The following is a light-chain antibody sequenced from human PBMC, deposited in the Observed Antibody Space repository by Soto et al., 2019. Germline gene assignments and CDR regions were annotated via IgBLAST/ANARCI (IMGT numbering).Light chain of an antibody. CDR2: GAS. Sequence: EILMTQSPVTLSVSPGERATLSCRASQSVSSSYLAWYQQKPGQAPRLLIYGASSRATGIPDRFSGSGSGTDFTLTISRLEPEDLAVYFCQQYGGSTLYSFGPGTKVDIK. CDR3: QQYGGSTLYS. J-gene: IGKJ2*01. V-gene: IGKV3-20*01. CDR1: QSVSSSY.